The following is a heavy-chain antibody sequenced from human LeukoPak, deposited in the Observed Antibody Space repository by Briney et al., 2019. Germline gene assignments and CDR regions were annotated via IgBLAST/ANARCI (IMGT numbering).Heavy chain of an antibody. Sequence: ASVKVSCKASGYTFKSYGISWVRQAPGQGLEWMGWISAYNGNTNSAQKLQDRVTMTTDTSTSTAYMELRSLRSDDTAIYHCARDGYLQPYYFEFWGQGTLVTVSS. CDR2: ISAYNGNT. CDR3: ARDGYLQPYYFEF. V-gene: IGHV1-18*01. D-gene: IGHD5-18*01. CDR1: GYTFKSYG. J-gene: IGHJ4*02.